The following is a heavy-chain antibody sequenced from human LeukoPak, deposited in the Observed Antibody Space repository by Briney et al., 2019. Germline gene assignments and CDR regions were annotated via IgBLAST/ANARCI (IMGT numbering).Heavy chain of an antibody. CDR3: ARDGGSSWYFDY. CDR1: GFTFSDYY. J-gene: IGHJ4*02. D-gene: IGHD6-13*01. Sequence: GGSLRLSCAASGFTFSDYYMSWIRQAPGKGLECVSYISSSGNTTYHADSVKGRFTISRDNAKNSLYLQMSRLRAEDTAVYYCARDGGSSWYFDYWGQGTLVTVSS. V-gene: IGHV3-11*04. CDR2: ISSSGNTT.